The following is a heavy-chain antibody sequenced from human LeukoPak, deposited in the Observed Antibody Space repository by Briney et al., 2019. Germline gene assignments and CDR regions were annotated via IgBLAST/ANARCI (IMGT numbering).Heavy chain of an antibody. J-gene: IGHJ4*02. CDR1: GGSISSGGYY. D-gene: IGHD6-19*01. V-gene: IGHV4-30-2*01. Sequence: SQTLSLTCTVSGGSISSGGYYWSWIRQPPGKGLEWIGYIYHSGSTYYNPSLKSRVTISVDRSKNQFSLKLSSVTAADTAVYYCARDGTRAGYSSFIPDYWGQGTLVTVSS. CDR2: IYHSGST. CDR3: ARDGTRAGYSSFIPDY.